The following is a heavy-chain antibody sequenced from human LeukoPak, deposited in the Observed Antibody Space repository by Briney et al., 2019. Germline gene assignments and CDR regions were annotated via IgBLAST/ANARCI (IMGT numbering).Heavy chain of an antibody. CDR3: ARAYLTMSGSPREYFDY. CDR1: GGTFSSYA. CDR2: IIPIFGTA. D-gene: IGHD3-10*01. Sequence: SVKVSCKASGGTFSSYAISWVRQAPGQGLEWMGGIIPIFGTANYAQKFQGRVTITADESTSTAYMELSSLRSEDTAVYYCARAYLTMSGSPREYFDYWGQGTLVTVSS. V-gene: IGHV1-69*13. J-gene: IGHJ4*02.